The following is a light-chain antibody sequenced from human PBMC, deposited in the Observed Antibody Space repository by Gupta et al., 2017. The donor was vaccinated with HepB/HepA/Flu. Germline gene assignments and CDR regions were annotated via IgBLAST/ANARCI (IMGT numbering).Light chain of an antibody. V-gene: IGLV2-11*01. CDR1: SRDVGSYNS. J-gene: IGLJ3*02. Sequence: QSALTQPRAVSGSPGQSVAISCTGTSRDVGSYNSVSWYRQHPGKAPQLITYDVTRRPSGVPDRFSGSKSGNTASLTISGLQAEDEADYYCCSYAGSYSWVLGGGTKVTVL. CDR3: CSYAGSYSWV. CDR2: DVT.